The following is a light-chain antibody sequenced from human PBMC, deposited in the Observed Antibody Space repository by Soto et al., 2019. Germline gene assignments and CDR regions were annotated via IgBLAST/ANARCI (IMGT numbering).Light chain of an antibody. CDR2: AAS. V-gene: IGKV1-9*01. CDR3: QQLNSYPV. CDR1: QGISSY. J-gene: IGKJ3*01. Sequence: DIQLTQSPSFLSASVGDRVTITCRASQGISSYLAWYQQKPGKAPKLLIYAASTLQSGVPSRFSGSGSGTAFTPTSSSLPPEDFATYYCQQLNSYPVFGPGTKVDIK.